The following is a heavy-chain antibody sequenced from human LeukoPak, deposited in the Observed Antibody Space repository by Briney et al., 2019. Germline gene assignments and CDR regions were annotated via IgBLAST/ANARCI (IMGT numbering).Heavy chain of an antibody. CDR1: GFTFSSYA. CDR3: ATAEMATMENGDPVSN. CDR2: ISGSGGST. J-gene: IGHJ4*02. D-gene: IGHD5-24*01. Sequence: GGSLRLSCAASGFTFSSYAMSWVRQAPGKGLEWVSAISGSGGSTYYADSVKGRFTISRDNSKNTLYLQMNSLRAEDTAVYYCATAEMATMENGDPVSNWGQGTLVTVSS. V-gene: IGHV3-23*01.